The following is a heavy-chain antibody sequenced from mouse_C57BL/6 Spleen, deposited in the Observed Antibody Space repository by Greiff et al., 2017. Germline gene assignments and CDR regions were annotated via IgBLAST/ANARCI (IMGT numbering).Heavy chain of an antibody. CDR3: ARPYGSRNYAMDY. CDR2: IYPGDGDT. Sequence: QVQLQQSGPELVKPGASVKISCKASGYAFSSSWMNWVKQRPGKGLEWIGRIYPGDGDTNYNGKFKGKATLTADKSSSTAYMQLSSLTSEDSAVYFCARPYGSRNYAMDYWGQGTSVTVSP. J-gene: IGHJ4*01. V-gene: IGHV1-82*01. CDR1: GYAFSSSW. D-gene: IGHD1-1*01.